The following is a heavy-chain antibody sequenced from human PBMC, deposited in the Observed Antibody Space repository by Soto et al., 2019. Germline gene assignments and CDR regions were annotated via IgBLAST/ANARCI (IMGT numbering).Heavy chain of an antibody. V-gene: IGHV1-69*06. Sequence: QVHLVQSGAEVKKPGTSVRVSCKASGGAVSDYVIAWVRQAPGQGPEWMGGIIPSFGTANYAQTFLGRVTMTADKSTNTAYLAQNSLTYEDTAVYYCAQESLGPGYSAGKGWFDPWGQGTLVTVSS. CDR1: GGAVSDYV. CDR2: IIPSFGTA. CDR3: AQESLGPGYSAGKGWFDP. D-gene: IGHD1-26*01. J-gene: IGHJ5*02.